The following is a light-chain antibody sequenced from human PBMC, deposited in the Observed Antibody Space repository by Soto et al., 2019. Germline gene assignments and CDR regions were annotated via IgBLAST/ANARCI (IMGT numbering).Light chain of an antibody. CDR3: QQYCSSPHT. V-gene: IGKV3-20*01. CDR1: QSVSSSY. J-gene: IGKJ2*01. Sequence: EIVLTQSPATLSLSPGERATLSCRASQSVSSSYLDWYQQKPGQARRLLIYAASSRATGIPARFSGSGSGTSFTLTISRLEPEDVAVCYWQQYCSSPHTFGQGTKLEVK. CDR2: AAS.